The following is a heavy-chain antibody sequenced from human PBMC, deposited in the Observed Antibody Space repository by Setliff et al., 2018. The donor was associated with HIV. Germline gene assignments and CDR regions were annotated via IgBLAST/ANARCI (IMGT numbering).Heavy chain of an antibody. J-gene: IGHJ4*02. CDR2: ISSSDTTI. CDR1: GFTFSSYS. D-gene: IGHD3-3*01. CDR3: ARSIVPVASGYYYFEY. Sequence: PGGSLRLSCAASGFTFSSYSMNWVRQTPGKGLEWVSYISSSDTTIYYADSVKGRFTISRDNSKNTLYLQMNSLRAEDTAVYYCARSIVPVASGYYYFEYWGQGTLVTVSS. V-gene: IGHV3-48*01.